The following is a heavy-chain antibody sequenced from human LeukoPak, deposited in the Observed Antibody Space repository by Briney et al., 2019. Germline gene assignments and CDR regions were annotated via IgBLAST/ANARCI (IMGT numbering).Heavy chain of an antibody. CDR2: ISYDGSNK. D-gene: IGHD6-13*01. V-gene: IGHV3-30*15. CDR1: GFTFSSYA. J-gene: IGHJ4*02. CDR3: AKPGSSSWFPHFDY. Sequence: GGSLRLSCAASGFTFSSYAMHWVRQAPGKGLEWVAVISYDGSNKYYADSVKGRFTISRDNSKNTLYLQMSSLRAEDTAVYYCAKPGSSSWFPHFDYWGQGTLVTVSS.